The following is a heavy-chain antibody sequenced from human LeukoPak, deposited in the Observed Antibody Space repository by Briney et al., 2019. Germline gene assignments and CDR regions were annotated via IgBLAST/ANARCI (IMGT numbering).Heavy chain of an antibody. J-gene: IGHJ4*02. D-gene: IGHD3-10*01. Sequence: ASVKVSCKAAGYTFTTYPITWVRQAPGQGLEWMGWINPDNGNTIYAQKVQGRLTMTTDTSTTTAYMELRSLRSDDTAVYYCARVRTYSYGSGSYYWDYYFGYWGLGTLVTVSS. V-gene: IGHV1-18*01. CDR3: ARVRTYSYGSGSYYWDYYFGY. CDR1: GYTFTTYP. CDR2: INPDNGNT.